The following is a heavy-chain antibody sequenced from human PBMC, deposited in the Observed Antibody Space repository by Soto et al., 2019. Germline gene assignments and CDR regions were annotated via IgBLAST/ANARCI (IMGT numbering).Heavy chain of an antibody. D-gene: IGHD5-12*01. V-gene: IGHV3-9*01. J-gene: IGHJ3*02. CDR2: ISWNSGSI. CDR1: GFTFDDYA. CDR3: AKGLYSGYDLGYDAFDI. Sequence: GGSLRLSCAASGFTFDDYAMHWVRQAPGKGLEWVSGISWNSGSIGYADSVKGRFTISRDNAKNSLYLQMNSLRAEDTALYYSAKGLYSGYDLGYDAFDIWGQGTMVTVSS.